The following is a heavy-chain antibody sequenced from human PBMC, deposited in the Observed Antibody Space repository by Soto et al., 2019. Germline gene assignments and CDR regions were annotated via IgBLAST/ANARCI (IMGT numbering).Heavy chain of an antibody. D-gene: IGHD6-6*01. J-gene: IGHJ6*02. CDR3: AKAGPARGYYYYDMDV. CDR2: ISGSGGST. V-gene: IGHV3-23*01. Sequence: GSLRLSCAASGFTFSSYAMSWVRQAPGKGLEWVSAISGSGGSTYYADSVKGRFTISRDNSKNTLSLQMNSLRAEDTAVYYCAKAGPARGYYYYDMDVWGQGTTVTVSS. CDR1: GFTFSSYA.